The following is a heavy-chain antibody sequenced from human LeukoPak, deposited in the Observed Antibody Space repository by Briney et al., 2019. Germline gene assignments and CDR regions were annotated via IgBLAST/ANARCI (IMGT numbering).Heavy chain of an antibody. Sequence: GPVKVSCKASGNTFTSYYMHWVRQAPGQGLEWMGIINPSGGSTSYAQKFQGRVTMTRDMSTSTVYMELSSLRAEDTAVYYCAKDHIMSAHCSGGSCYSFWFDPWGQGTLVTVSS. CDR1: GNTFTSYY. V-gene: IGHV1-46*01. CDR2: INPSGGST. CDR3: AKDHIMSAHCSGGSCYSFWFDP. J-gene: IGHJ5*02. D-gene: IGHD2-15*01.